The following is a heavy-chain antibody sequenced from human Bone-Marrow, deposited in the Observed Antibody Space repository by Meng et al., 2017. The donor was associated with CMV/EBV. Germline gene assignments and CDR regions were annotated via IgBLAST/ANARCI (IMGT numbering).Heavy chain of an antibody. CDR1: GHTFTRYY. CDR2: INPIGDST. CDR3: ARYRAIFGDYFDY. V-gene: IGHV1-46*01. J-gene: IGHJ4*02. Sequence: ASVKVSCKASGHTFTRYYIHWVRQAPGQGLECMGIINPIGDSTSYAQNFQGRVSMTRDSSTSTVHMELSSLRSEDTAVYYRARYRAIFGDYFDYRGQGTLVTVSS. D-gene: IGHD3-3*01.